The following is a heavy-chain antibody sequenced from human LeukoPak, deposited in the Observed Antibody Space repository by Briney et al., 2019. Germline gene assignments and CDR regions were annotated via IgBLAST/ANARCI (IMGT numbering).Heavy chain of an antibody. J-gene: IGHJ3*02. Sequence: SVKVSCKASGGTFSSYAISWVRQAPGQGLEWMGGIIPIFGTANYAQKFQGRVTITADESTSTAYMELSSLRSEDTAVYYCASDLPISAAEAFDIWGQGTMVTVSS. D-gene: IGHD6-13*01. CDR2: IIPIFGTA. CDR1: GGTFSSYA. V-gene: IGHV1-69*13. CDR3: ASDLPISAAEAFDI.